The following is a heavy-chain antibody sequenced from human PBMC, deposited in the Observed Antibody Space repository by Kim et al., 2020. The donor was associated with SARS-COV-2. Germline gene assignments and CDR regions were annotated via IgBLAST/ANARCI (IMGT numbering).Heavy chain of an antibody. CDR1: GYSFTFYE. D-gene: IGHD3-9*01. CDR3: ARGSRLRYFDWYNDY. CDR2: MHPNSGNT. J-gene: IGHJ4*02. V-gene: IGHV1-8*02. Sequence: ASVKVSCKASGYSFTFYEINWVRQAPGQGLEWVGWMHPNSGNTDYAQKFQGRVTMTRNTSITTAYLELSSLRSDDRAVYYCARGSRLRYFDWYNDYWGQGTLVTVSS.